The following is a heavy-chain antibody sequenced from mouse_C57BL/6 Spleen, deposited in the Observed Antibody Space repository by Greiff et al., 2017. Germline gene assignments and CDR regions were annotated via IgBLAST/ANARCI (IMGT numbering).Heavy chain of an antibody. D-gene: IGHD2-5*01. Sequence: EVQLQESGPGLVKPSQSLSLTCSVTGYSITSGYYWNWIRQFPGNKLEWMGYISYDGSNNYNPSLKNRISITRDTSKNPFFLKLNSVTTEDTATYYCAREPYYSNYFDYWGQGTTLTVSS. CDR3: AREPYYSNYFDY. J-gene: IGHJ2*01. V-gene: IGHV3-6*01. CDR1: GYSITSGYY. CDR2: ISYDGSN.